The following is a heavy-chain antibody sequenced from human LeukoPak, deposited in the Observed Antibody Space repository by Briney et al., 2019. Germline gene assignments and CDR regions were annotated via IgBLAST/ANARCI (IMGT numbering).Heavy chain of an antibody. CDR3: ARGPYCSTTICSIRAFDP. CDR2: IKQDGGEK. V-gene: IGHV3-7*01. Sequence: GGSLRLSCAASGFTFSNYWMNWVRQAPGKGLEWVANIKQDGGEKSYVDSVKGRFTISRDNAKNSLHLQMNSLRAEDTAVYYCARGPYCSTTICSIRAFDPWGQGTLVTVSS. CDR1: GFTFSNYW. D-gene: IGHD2-2*01. J-gene: IGHJ5*02.